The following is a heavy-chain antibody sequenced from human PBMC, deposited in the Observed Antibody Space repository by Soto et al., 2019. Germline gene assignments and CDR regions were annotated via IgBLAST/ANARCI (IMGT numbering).Heavy chain of an antibody. CDR1: GFSVSSKY. V-gene: IGHV3-66*01. Sequence: PGGSLRLSCAVSGFSVSSKYMSWVRQAPGKGLEWVSVIYSGGSTYYADSVKGRFIISRDNSKNTLYLQMNSLRAEDTAVYYCTRADQVTMVRGVIITFAFDYWGQGTLVTVSS. D-gene: IGHD3-10*01. CDR3: TRADQVTMVRGVIITFAFDY. J-gene: IGHJ4*02. CDR2: IYSGGST.